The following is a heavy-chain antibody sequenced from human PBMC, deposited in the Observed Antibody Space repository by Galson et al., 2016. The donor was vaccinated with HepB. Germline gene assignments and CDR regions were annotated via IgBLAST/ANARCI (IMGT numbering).Heavy chain of an antibody. J-gene: IGHJ4*02. CDR2: IYSGGGT. D-gene: IGHD4-23*01. CDR1: GFTVSNNY. Sequence: SLRLSCAASGFTVSNNYMSWVRQAPGKGLEWVSLIYSGGGTSYAASVKGRFTISRDNSKNTVYLQMNSLRAEDTAVYYCSPANAVVRGYWGQGTLVTVSS. V-gene: IGHV3-53*01. CDR3: SPANAVVRGY.